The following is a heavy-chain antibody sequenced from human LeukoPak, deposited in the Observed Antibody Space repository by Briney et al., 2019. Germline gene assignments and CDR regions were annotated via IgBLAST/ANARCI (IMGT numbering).Heavy chain of an antibody. V-gene: IGHV4-59*01. D-gene: IGHD7-27*01. CDR1: GGSISSYY. CDR2: IYFSGST. Sequence: SETLSLTCTVSGGSISSYYWRWVRQPPGKGMECFGYIYFSGSTNYNPSLKSRVTISVDTSKNQFSLKLSSVTAADTAVYYCAGSMGKDYFDYWGQGTLVTVSS. CDR3: AGSMGKDYFDY. J-gene: IGHJ4*02.